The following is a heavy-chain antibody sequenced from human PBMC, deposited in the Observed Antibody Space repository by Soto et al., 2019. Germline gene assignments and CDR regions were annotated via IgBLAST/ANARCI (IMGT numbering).Heavy chain of an antibody. V-gene: IGHV3-23*01. CDR3: AKDVNYDILAGYYYY. CDR1: GFSLISYG. Sequence: GGSLRLSCAASGFSLISYGMTWIRQAPGKGLEWVSTIRGRGGSTYYADSVKGRFTISRDDSKNTLYLQMSSLRAEDTAIYFCAKDVNYDILAGYYYYWGQGTLVTVSS. CDR2: IRGRGGST. D-gene: IGHD3-9*01. J-gene: IGHJ4*02.